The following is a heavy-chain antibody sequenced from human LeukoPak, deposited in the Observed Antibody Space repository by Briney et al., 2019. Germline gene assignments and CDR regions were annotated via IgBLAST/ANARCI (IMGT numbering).Heavy chain of an antibody. J-gene: IGHJ6*02. D-gene: IGHD6-13*01. CDR3: ARVTPPYSSSWYVPSYYYYGMDV. CDR1: GYTFTSYD. CDR2: MNPNSGNT. Sequence: GASVKVSCKASGYTFTSYDINWVRQATGQGLEWMGRMNPNSGNTGYAQKFQGRVTMTRNTSISTAYMELSSLRSEDTAVYYCARVTPPYSSSWYVPSYYYYGMDVWGQGTTVTVSS. V-gene: IGHV1-8*01.